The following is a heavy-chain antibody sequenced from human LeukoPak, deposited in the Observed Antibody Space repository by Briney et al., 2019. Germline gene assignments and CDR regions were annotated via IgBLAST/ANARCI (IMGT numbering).Heavy chain of an antibody. V-gene: IGHV3-30*02. CDR3: AKAYGDYAYYYYYMDV. D-gene: IGHD4-17*01. CDR2: IRYDGSNK. CDR1: GFTFSSYG. Sequence: GGSLRLSCAASGFTFSSYGMHWVRQAPGKGLEWVAFIRYDGSNKYYADSVKGRFTISRDNSKNTLYLQMNSLRAEDTAVYYCAKAYGDYAYYYYYMDVWGKGTTVTISS. J-gene: IGHJ6*03.